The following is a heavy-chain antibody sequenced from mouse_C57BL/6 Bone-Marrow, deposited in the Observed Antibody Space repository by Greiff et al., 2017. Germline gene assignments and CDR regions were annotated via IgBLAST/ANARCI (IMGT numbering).Heavy chain of an antibody. CDR1: GFTFSSYA. J-gene: IGHJ3*01. Sequence: EVKVEESGGGLVKPGGSLKLSCAASGFTFSSYAMSWVRQTPEKRLEWVATISDGGSYTYYPDNVKGRFTNSRDNAKNNLYLQMSHLKSEDTAMYYCARDPISPSYWGQGTLVTVSA. D-gene: IGHD6-5*01. CDR3: ARDPISPSY. V-gene: IGHV5-4*01. CDR2: ISDGGSYT.